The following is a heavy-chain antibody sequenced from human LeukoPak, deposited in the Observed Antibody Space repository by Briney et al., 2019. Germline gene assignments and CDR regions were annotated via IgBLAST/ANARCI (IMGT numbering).Heavy chain of an antibody. CDR1: GFMFSSYW. CDR3: ARVAGAPAGPLDY. J-gene: IGHJ4*02. D-gene: IGHD6-13*01. V-gene: IGHV3-7*03. CDR2: INQDGTEK. Sequence: PGGSLRLSCVVSGFMFSSYWMTWVRQAPGKGLEWVANINQDGTEKYYVDSVKGRFTISRDNAKKSLYLQMNSLRVEDTAVYYCARVAGAPAGPLDYWGQGTLVTVSS.